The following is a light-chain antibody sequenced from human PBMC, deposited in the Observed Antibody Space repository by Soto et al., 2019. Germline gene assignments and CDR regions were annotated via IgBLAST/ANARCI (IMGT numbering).Light chain of an antibody. CDR1: QGISSY. V-gene: IGKV1-8*01. Sequence: AIRMTQSPSSFSASTGDRVTITCRASQGISSYLAWYQQKPGKAPKLLIYAASTLQSGVPSRFNGSRSETNFTLTISCLQSEDFATYYCQQYYSYPWTFCQGTKVEIK. J-gene: IGKJ1*01. CDR2: AAS. CDR3: QQYYSYPWT.